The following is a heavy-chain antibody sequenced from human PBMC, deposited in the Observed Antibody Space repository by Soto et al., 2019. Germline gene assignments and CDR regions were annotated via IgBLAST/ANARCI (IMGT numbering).Heavy chain of an antibody. V-gene: IGHV3-30*04. CDR1: GFTFSSYA. CDR2: ISYDGSNK. Sequence: GGSLRLSCAASGFTFSSYAMHWVRQAPGKGLEWVAVISYDGSNKYYADSVKGRFTISRDNSKNTLYLQMNSLRAEDTAVYYCARDGTPAAINDCYYGMDVWGQGTTVTVSS. J-gene: IGHJ6*02. CDR3: ARDGTPAAINDCYYGMDV. D-gene: IGHD2-2*02.